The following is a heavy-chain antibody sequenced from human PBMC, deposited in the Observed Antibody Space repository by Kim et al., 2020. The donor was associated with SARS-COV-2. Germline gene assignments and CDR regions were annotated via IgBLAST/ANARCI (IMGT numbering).Heavy chain of an antibody. Sequence: GGSLRLSCAASGFTFINYAMSWVRQAPGKGLEWVAGISGTAVDTYYGDSVKGRFTISRDNAKNTVYLQMNSLRGEDTAVYYCAKDRWFGDDRRIDYWGQGTLVTVSS. V-gene: IGHV3-23*01. CDR2: ISGTAVDT. J-gene: IGHJ4*02. CDR3: AKDRWFGDDRRIDY. CDR1: GFTFINYA. D-gene: IGHD3-10*01.